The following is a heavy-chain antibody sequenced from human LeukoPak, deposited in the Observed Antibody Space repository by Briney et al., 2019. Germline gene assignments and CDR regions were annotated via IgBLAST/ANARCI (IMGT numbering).Heavy chain of an antibody. J-gene: IGHJ6*02. CDR2: VNRDGSET. V-gene: IGHV3-7*03. D-gene: IGHD2-8*01. Sequence: QTGGSLRLSCAASGFTLSNHWMTWVRQVPGRGPEWVANVNRDGSETYYLGSVKGRFTISRDNAKNSLYLQMNSLRAEDTALYYCVRNNAMDVWGQGTTVIVSS. CDR1: GFTLSNHW. CDR3: VRNNAMDV.